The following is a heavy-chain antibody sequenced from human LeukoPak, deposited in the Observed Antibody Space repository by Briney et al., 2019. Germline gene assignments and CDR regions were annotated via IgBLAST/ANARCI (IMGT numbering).Heavy chain of an antibody. J-gene: IGHJ4*02. CDR2: IWYDGSNK. CDR1: GFSFSTYG. Sequence: QPGRSLRLSCAASGFSFSTYGMEGVRQAPGKGLEWVAVIWYDGSNKYYADSVKGRFTISRDNSKNTLFLQMNNLRDEDTAVYYCARGGSSSWYFYYWGQGTLVTVSS. CDR3: ARGGSSSWYFYY. D-gene: IGHD6-13*01. V-gene: IGHV3-33*01.